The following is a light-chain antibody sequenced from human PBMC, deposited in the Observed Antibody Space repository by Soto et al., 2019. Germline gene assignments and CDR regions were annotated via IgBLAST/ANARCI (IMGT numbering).Light chain of an antibody. Sequence: EVVLRQSPGTLSLSPGEGSTVSCRATQSVTNNYLAWYQQKPGQAPRLIIYGASTRATGIPDRFSGGVSGTDFTLTISRLEPEDFAVYYCQQRSDWPLTFGQGTRLEI. CDR2: GAS. J-gene: IGKJ5*01. V-gene: IGKV3D-20*02. CDR3: QQRSDWPLT. CDR1: QSVTNNY.